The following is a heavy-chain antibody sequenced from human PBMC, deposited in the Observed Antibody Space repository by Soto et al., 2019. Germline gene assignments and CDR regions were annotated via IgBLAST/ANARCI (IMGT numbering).Heavy chain of an antibody. Sequence: EVQLVESGGGLVQPGGSLRLSCAASGFTISSYWMSWVRQAPGKGLEWVANIKQDGSEKYYVDSVKGRFTISRDNAKNSLYLQMNSLKAQVTAVYYCARDGAYSSSYIEYWGQGTLPTVSS. J-gene: IGHJ4*02. V-gene: IGHV3-7*01. CDR2: IKQDGSEK. CDR3: ARDGAYSSSYIEY. D-gene: IGHD6-13*01. CDR1: GFTISSYW.